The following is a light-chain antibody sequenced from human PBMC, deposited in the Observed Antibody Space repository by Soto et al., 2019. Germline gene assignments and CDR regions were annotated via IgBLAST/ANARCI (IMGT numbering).Light chain of an antibody. V-gene: IGLV2-8*01. Sequence: QSALTQPPSASGCPGQSVTISCTGTSSDVGGYNFVSWYQQHPGKAPKLLIYEVSKRPSGVPDRFSGSKSDNTASLTVSGLQAEDEADYYCSSFAGGNNLLFGGGTKLTVL. CDR1: SSDVGGYNF. CDR2: EVS. CDR3: SSFAGGNNLL. J-gene: IGLJ2*01.